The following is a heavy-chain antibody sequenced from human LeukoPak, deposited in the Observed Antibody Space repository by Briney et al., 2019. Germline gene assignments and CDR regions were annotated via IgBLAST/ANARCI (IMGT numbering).Heavy chain of an antibody. CDR2: IYHSGST. Sequence: PSGTLSLTCAVSGGSISSSNWWSWVRQPPGKGLEWIGEIYHSGSTNYNPSLKSRVTISVDKSKNQFSLKLSSVTAADTAVYYCARAVRYYDSSGYYFYYYYMDVWGKGTTVTVSS. J-gene: IGHJ6*03. CDR1: GGSISSSNW. CDR3: ARAVRYYDSSGYYFYYYYMDV. D-gene: IGHD3-22*01. V-gene: IGHV4-4*02.